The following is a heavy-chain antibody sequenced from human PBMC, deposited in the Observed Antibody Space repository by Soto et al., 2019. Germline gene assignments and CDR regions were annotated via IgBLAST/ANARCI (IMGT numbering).Heavy chain of an antibody. CDR1: GFTFSSYA. Sequence: EVQLLESGGGLLQPGGSLRLSCAASGFTFSSYAMSWVRQAPGKGLEWVSAISVSGGSTYYADSVKGRFTISRDNSKSALYLQMNSLRAEDTAVYYCAKRLAYSSGWYYFDYWGQGTLVTVSS. D-gene: IGHD6-19*01. CDR2: ISVSGGST. V-gene: IGHV3-23*01. J-gene: IGHJ4*02. CDR3: AKRLAYSSGWYYFDY.